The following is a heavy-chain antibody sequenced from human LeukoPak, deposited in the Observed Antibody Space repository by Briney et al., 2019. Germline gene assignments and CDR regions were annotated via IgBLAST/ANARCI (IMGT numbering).Heavy chain of an antibody. Sequence: GGSLRLSCAASGFTFSSYAMSWVRQAPGKGLELVSAISGSGGSTYYADSVKGRFTISRDNSKNTLYLQMNSLRAEDTAVYYCAKAHPIPTNKYYDSIVFDYWGQGTLVTVSS. CDR2: ISGSGGST. D-gene: IGHD3-22*01. CDR1: GFTFSSYA. V-gene: IGHV3-23*01. CDR3: AKAHPIPTNKYYDSIVFDY. J-gene: IGHJ4*02.